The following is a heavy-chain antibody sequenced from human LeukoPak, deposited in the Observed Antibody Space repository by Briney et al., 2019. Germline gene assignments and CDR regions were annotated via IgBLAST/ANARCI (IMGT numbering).Heavy chain of an antibody. D-gene: IGHD3-10*01. CDR1: GFTFSSYA. Sequence: PGGSLRLSCAASGFTFSSYAMSWVRQAPGKGLEWVSAISGSGGSTYYADSVKGRFTISRDNSKNTLYLQMNSLRAEDTAVYYCAKVGALLLWSYFDYWGQGTLSPSPQ. CDR3: AKVGALLLWSYFDY. CDR2: ISGSGGST. V-gene: IGHV3-23*01. J-gene: IGHJ4*02.